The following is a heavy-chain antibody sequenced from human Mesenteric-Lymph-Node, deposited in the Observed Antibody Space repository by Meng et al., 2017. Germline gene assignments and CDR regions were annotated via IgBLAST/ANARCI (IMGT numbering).Heavy chain of an antibody. J-gene: IGHJ4*02. Sequence: QESGPGLVKPSQTLSPTCTVSDGFTTSDDYYWSWIRQPPGKGLEWIGYIHYSGTTYYNPSLKSRIAISLDTSKNQFSLNLNSVTAADAAVYYCARDSPGGYGYFDSWGQGTLVTVSS. CDR3: ARDSPGGYGYFDS. CDR1: DGFTTSDDYY. D-gene: IGHD5-12*01. CDR2: IHYSGTT. V-gene: IGHV4-30-4*01.